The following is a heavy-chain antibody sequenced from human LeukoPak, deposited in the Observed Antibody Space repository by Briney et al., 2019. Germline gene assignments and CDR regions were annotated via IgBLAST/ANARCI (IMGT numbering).Heavy chain of an antibody. J-gene: IGHJ6*03. CDR1: GFIFSIYG. CDR2: IRYDGSNK. Sequence: PGGSLRLSCAASGFIFSIYGMHWVRQAPGKGLEWVAFIRYDGSNKYYADSVRGRFTISRDNSKNTLYLQMNSLRAEDTAVYYCAKKGYGGNSDLDYCMDVWGKGTTVTISS. V-gene: IGHV3-30*02. D-gene: IGHD4-23*01. CDR3: AKKGYGGNSDLDYCMDV.